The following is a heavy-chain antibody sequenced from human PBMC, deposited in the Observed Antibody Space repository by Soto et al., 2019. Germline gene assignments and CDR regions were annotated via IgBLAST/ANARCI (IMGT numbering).Heavy chain of an antibody. D-gene: IGHD4-17*01. Sequence: EVKVLESGGGLVRPGGSLRLSCAASGFTFSNYAMSWVRQAPGKGLEWVSTSSGSGDNTDYVDSVKGRFTISRDNSKNTLYLQMNILRAEDTAVYYCAKDPLTVTPYFDYWGQGTLVTVSS. J-gene: IGHJ4*02. V-gene: IGHV3-23*01. CDR1: GFTFSNYA. CDR2: SSGSGDNT. CDR3: AKDPLTVTPYFDY.